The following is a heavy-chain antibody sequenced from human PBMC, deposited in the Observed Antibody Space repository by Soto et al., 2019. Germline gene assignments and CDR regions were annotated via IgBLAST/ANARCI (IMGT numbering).Heavy chain of an antibody. V-gene: IGHV4-4*02. Sequence: QVQLQESGPGLMKPSGTLSLTCAVSGGYITSKWWSGVRQPPGKGLEWIAEIFHTGSANYNPSLMGRLTISMDKSRSHLSLTLNSVTAADTAVYYCARHIAVSGTRGFDHWGQGTLVTVSS. J-gene: IGHJ4*02. D-gene: IGHD2-21*01. CDR1: GGYITSKW. CDR2: IFHTGSA. CDR3: ARHIAVSGTRGFDH.